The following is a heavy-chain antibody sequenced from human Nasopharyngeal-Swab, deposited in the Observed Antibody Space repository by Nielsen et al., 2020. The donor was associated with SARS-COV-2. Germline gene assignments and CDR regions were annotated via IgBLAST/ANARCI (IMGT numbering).Heavy chain of an antibody. Sequence: LSLTCVASGFTFSESWMSWVRQIPGKGLEWVATMNKDASDISYVDSVKGRFTISRDNAKNSLYLQMNSLRAEDTAVYSCARRMAARGQKFWDYWGLGTLVTVSS. J-gene: IGHJ4*02. CDR3: ARRMAARGQKFWDY. CDR2: MNKDASDI. V-gene: IGHV3-7*01. D-gene: IGHD6-6*01. CDR1: GFTFSESW.